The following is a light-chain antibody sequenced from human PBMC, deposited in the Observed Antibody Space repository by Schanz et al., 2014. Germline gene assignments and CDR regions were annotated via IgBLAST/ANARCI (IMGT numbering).Light chain of an antibody. CDR2: VAS. CDR1: QSVSASY. Sequence: FVLTQSPGTLSLSPGERATLSCRASQSVSASYLAWYQQKPGQAPRLLISVASIRATGIPDRFSGSGSGTDFTLTISSLQSEDFVVYYCQQYYNWLLTFGQGTKLEI. V-gene: IGKV3-20*01. CDR3: QQYYNWLLT. J-gene: IGKJ2*01.